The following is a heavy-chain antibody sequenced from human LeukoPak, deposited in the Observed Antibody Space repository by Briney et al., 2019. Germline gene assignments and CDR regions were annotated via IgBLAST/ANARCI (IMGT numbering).Heavy chain of an antibody. D-gene: IGHD1-26*01. V-gene: IGHV4-34*01. J-gene: IGHJ4*02. CDR3: ASVHLTNTSGSPSFDY. Sequence: PSETLSLTCAVYGGSFNGYYWSWIRQPPGKGLEWIGEINHSGSTNYNPSLKSRVTISVDTSKNQFSLKLSSVTAADTAVYYCASVHLTNTSGSPSFDYWGQGTLVTVSS. CDR1: GGSFNGYY. CDR2: INHSGST.